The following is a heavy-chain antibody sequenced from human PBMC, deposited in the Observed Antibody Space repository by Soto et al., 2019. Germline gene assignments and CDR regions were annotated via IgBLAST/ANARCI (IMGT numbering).Heavy chain of an antibody. CDR1: GGSISGYY. J-gene: IGHJ5*02. CDR3: ARQDRVVAEGRWFDP. CDR2: IYSDGTT. D-gene: IGHD2-15*01. Sequence: PSETLSLTCTVSGGSISGYYWSWVRQPAGKGLEWVGRIYSDGTTNYSPSLKSRVTMSLDTSKDQFSLHLNSVTAADTAVYYCARQDRVVAEGRWFDPWGQGTLVTVSS. V-gene: IGHV4-4*07.